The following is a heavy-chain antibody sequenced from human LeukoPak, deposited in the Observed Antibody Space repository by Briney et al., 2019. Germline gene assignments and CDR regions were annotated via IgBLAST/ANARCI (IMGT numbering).Heavy chain of an antibody. CDR2: IYSGGST. V-gene: IGHV3-53*01. CDR1: GFTVSSNY. CDR3: AKAACSSTSCQYYYYYGMDV. D-gene: IGHD2-2*01. J-gene: IGHJ6*02. Sequence: GGSLRLSCAASGFTVSSNYMSWVRQAPGKGLEWVSVIYSGGSTYYADSVKGRFTISRDNSKNTLYLQMNSLRAEDTAVYYCAKAACSSTSCQYYYYYGMDVWGQGTTVTVSS.